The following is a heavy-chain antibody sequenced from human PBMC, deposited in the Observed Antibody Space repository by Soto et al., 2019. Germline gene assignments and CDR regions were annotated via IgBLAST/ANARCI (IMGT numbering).Heavy chain of an antibody. CDR2: IYYSGST. D-gene: IGHD1-26*01. J-gene: IGHJ5*02. CDR1: GVSISSYY. V-gene: IGHV4-59*01. Sequence: PSETLSLTCPVSGVSISSYYWSWIRQPPGKGLEWIGYIYYSGSTNYNPSLKSRVTISVDTSKNQFSLKLSSVTAADTAVYYCARYRHNWFDPWGQGTRVTVSS. CDR3: ARYRHNWFDP.